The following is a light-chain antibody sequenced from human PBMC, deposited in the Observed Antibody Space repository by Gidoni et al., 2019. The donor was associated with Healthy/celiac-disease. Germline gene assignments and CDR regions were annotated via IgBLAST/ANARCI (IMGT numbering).Light chain of an antibody. Sequence: DIVITQSPGSLAVSLGERATIPCKPSESVLYSLNSKNYLASYQQKPGQPRKLLLYWDSTRDSGVADRFSGSGAGKDFTITSSRLLDEDVAVYYCQQYYSSPRTFGQGTKVEIK. CDR1: ESVLYSLNSKNY. V-gene: IGKV4-1*01. CDR2: WDS. CDR3: QQYYSSPRT. J-gene: IGKJ1*01.